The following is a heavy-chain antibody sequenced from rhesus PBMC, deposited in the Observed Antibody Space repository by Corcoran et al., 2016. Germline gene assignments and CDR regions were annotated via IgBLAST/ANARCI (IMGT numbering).Heavy chain of an antibody. V-gene: IGHV4-80*01. Sequence: QVQLQESGPGLVKPSETLSLTCDVSGASISSHWWSWVRPPPGKGLEWVGEINGNSGNTYYNPSLKSRLYISKDASKNQFSLKLSSVTAADTAVYYCARESGEGYWGQGVLVTVSS. D-gene: IGHD1-44*02. CDR2: INGNSGNT. J-gene: IGHJ4*01. CDR3: ARESGEGY. CDR1: GASISSHW.